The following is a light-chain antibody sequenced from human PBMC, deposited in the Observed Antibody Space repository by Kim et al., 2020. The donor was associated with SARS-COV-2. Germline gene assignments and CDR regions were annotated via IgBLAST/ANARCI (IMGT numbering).Light chain of an antibody. CDR2: KTS. CDR1: RSLVHADRNMY. J-gene: IGKJ2*03. Sequence: LPASISCRSSRSLVHADRNMYLIWLQQRPGQPPRLLIYKTSNRFSGVPDRFSGSGTGTDFTLKISRVEAEDVEVYYCMQATHIRSFGQGTKLEIK. CDR3: MQATHIRS. V-gene: IGKV2-24*01.